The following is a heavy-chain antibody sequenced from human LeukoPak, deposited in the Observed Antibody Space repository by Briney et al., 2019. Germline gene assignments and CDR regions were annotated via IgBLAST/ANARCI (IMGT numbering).Heavy chain of an antibody. D-gene: IGHD3/OR15-3a*01. Sequence: GGALRLSRVDSLFSLSQHWMSWVREDPRTGLEWLANIWQNGITKYYANSVRERFTVCRDNATQSVFMQMNSLRVDDTALYYCAKDLSSGTGRGFDHWGQGHLASVSS. V-gene: IGHV3-7*03. CDR3: AKDLSSGTGRGFDH. CDR2: IWQNGITK. J-gene: IGHJ4*02. CDR1: LFSLSQHW.